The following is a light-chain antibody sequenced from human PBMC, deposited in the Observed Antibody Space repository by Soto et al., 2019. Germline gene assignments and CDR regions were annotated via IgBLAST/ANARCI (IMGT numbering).Light chain of an antibody. J-gene: IGLJ3*02. CDR2: DVS. V-gene: IGLV2-14*01. CDR3: SSYTGSSTS. Sequence: QSVLTQPASVSGSPGQSITISCTGTSSDVGRYNYVSWYQQHPGKAPKLIIYDVSYRPSGVSDRVSGSKSGNTASLTISGLQAEDEADYYCSSYTGSSTSFGAGTKLTVL. CDR1: SSDVGRYNY.